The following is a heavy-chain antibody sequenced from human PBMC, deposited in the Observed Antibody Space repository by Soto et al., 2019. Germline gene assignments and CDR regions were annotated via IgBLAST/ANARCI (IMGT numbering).Heavy chain of an antibody. D-gene: IGHD6-19*01. CDR3: ARNNGIAVAGTKPRALRY. V-gene: IGHV4-34*01. CDR1: GGSFSGYY. CDR2: INHSGST. J-gene: IGHJ4*02. Sequence: TSETLSLTCAVYGGSFSGYYWSWIRQPPGKGLEWIGEINHSGSTNYNPSLKSRVTISVDTSKNQFSLKLSSVTAADTAVYYCARNNGIAVAGTKPRALRYSGQGTLVTV.